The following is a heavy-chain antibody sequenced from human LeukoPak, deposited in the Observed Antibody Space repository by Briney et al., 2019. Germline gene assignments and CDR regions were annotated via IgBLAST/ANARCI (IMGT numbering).Heavy chain of an antibody. J-gene: IGHJ4*02. D-gene: IGHD3-16*02. CDR1: GFSFSYQG. V-gene: IGHV3-48*04. CDR2: ISSSGSTI. Sequence: GGSLRLSCAGSGFSFSYQGMTWVRQAPGKGLEWVSYISSSGSTIYYADSVKGRFTISRDNAKNSLYLQMNSLRAEDTAVYYCARLREITFGGVIGIDYWGQGTLVTVSS. CDR3: ARLREITFGGVIGIDY.